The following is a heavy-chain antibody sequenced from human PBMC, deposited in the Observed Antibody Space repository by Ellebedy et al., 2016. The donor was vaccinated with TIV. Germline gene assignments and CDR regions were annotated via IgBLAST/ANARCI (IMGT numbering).Heavy chain of an antibody. D-gene: IGHD6-13*01. V-gene: IGHV3-30*02. CDR1: GFTFRNYG. CDR2: IRYDENQK. Sequence: GESLKISCAASGFTFRNYGMHWVRQAPGKGLEWVSYIRYDENQKFYADSVKGRFAISRDNSDDTLFLQLNSLRPEDTAVYFCANGGGLAAAGGLDSWGQGTLVAVSS. CDR3: ANGGGLAAAGGLDS. J-gene: IGHJ4*02.